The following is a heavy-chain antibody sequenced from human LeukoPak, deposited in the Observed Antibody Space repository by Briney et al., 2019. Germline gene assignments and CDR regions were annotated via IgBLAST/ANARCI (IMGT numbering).Heavy chain of an antibody. CDR1: GFTFSSYW. Sequence: PGGSLRLSCAASGFTFSSYWMHWVRQVPGKGLVWVSHINSDGSSTNYADSVKGRFTISRDNSKNTLYLQMNSLRAEDTAVYYCANYRQSITAAGNSREFADYWGQGTLVTVSP. D-gene: IGHD6-13*01. CDR3: ANYRQSITAAGNSREFADY. CDR2: INSDGSST. V-gene: IGHV3-74*01. J-gene: IGHJ4*02.